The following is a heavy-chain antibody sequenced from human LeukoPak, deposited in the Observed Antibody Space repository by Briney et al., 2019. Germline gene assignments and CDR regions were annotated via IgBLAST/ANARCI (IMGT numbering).Heavy chain of an antibody. CDR1: GFTFDDYG. CDR3: ARDPLKRAFDI. CDR2: ISSTSSYI. V-gene: IGHV3-21*01. Sequence: GGSLRLSCAASGFTFDDYGMSWVRQAPGKGLEWVSSISSTSSYIYYADSVKGRFTISRDNAKNSLYLQMNSLRAEDTAVYYCARDPLKRAFDIWGQGTMVTVSS. J-gene: IGHJ3*02.